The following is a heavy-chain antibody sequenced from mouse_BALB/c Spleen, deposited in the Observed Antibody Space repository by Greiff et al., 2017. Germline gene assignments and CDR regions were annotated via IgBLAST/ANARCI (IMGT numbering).Heavy chain of an antibody. J-gene: IGHJ2*01. CDR2: INPSNGGT. CDR3: TTYYYGSSYDFDY. Sequence: QVQLHQSGAELVKPGASVKLSCKASGYTFTSYYMYWVKQRPGQGLEWIGEINPSNGGTNFNEKFKSKATLTVDKSSSTAYMQLSSLTSEDSAVYYCTTYYYGSSYDFDYWGQGTTLTVSS. CDR1: GYTFTSYY. D-gene: IGHD1-1*01. V-gene: IGHV1S81*02.